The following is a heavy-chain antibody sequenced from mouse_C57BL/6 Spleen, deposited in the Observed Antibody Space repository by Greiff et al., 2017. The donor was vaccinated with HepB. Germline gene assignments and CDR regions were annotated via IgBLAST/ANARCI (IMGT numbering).Heavy chain of an antibody. V-gene: IGHV1-50*01. J-gene: IGHJ3*01. CDR1: GYTFTSYW. CDR2: IDPSDSYT. CDR3: ARSGYDPAWFAY. D-gene: IGHD3-1*01. Sequence: QVQLKQSGAELVKPGASVKLSCKASGYTFTSYWMQWVKQRPGQGLEWIGEIDPSDSYTNYNQKFKGKATLTVDTSSSTAYMQLSSLTSEDSAVYYCARSGYDPAWFAYWGQGTLVTVSA.